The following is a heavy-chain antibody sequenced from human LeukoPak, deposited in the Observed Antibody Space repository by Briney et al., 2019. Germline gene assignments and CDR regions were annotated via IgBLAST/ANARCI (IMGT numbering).Heavy chain of an antibody. CDR3: ARTRSYCSGGTCYSDSLTPRDYGMDV. CDR1: GFTFSSYG. D-gene: IGHD2-15*01. Sequence: PGGSLRLSCAASGFTFSSYGMHWVRQAPGKGLEWVAVISYDGSNKYYADSVKGRFTISRDNSKNTLYLQMNSLRAEDTAVFYCARTRSYCSGGTCYSDSLTPRDYGMDVWGQGTTVTVSS. CDR2: ISYDGSNK. J-gene: IGHJ6*02. V-gene: IGHV3-30*03.